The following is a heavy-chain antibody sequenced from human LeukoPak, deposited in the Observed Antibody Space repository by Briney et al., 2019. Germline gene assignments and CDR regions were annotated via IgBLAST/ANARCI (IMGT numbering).Heavy chain of an antibody. CDR1: GLSLSSYG. V-gene: IGHV3-30*18. Sequence: GGSLGLSCAASGLSLSSYGMHWVRQGPAKGLAWVAAISPDGDNEYYADSVKGRITISRDNSKNTLYLQMNSLTTDDTAVYYCAKDGPYTSSFDYWGQGTLVTVSS. J-gene: IGHJ4*02. CDR3: AKDGPYTSSFDY. CDR2: ISPDGDNE. D-gene: IGHD6-13*01.